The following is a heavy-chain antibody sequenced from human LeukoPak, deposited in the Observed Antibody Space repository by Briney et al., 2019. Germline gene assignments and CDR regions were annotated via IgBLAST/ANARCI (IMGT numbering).Heavy chain of an antibody. CDR2: INPNSGGT. D-gene: IGHD5-12*01. CDR1: GYTFTGYY. J-gene: IGHJ4*02. Sequence: ASVKVSCKASGYTFTGYYMHWVRQAPGQGLEWMGWINPNSGGTNYAQKFQGRVTMARDTSISTAYMELSRLRSDDTAVYYCARDMATSFGDFDYWGQGTLVTASS. V-gene: IGHV1-2*02. CDR3: ARDMATSFGDFDY.